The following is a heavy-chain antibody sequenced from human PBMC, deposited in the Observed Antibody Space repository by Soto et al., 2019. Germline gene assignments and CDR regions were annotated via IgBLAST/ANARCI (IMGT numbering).Heavy chain of an antibody. J-gene: IGHJ4*02. D-gene: IGHD2-15*01. Sequence: GGSLRLSCAASGFTFSSYAMSWVRQAPGKGLEWLSAISGSGGSTYYADSVKGRFTISRDNSKNTLYLQMNSLRAEDTAVYYCARLAVVVAAGPVDDYWGQGTLVTVSS. CDR3: ARLAVVVAAGPVDDY. CDR2: ISGSGGST. V-gene: IGHV3-23*01. CDR1: GFTFSSYA.